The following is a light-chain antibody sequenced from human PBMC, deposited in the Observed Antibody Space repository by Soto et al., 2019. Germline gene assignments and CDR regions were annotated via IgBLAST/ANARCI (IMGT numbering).Light chain of an antibody. Sequence: EIVLTQPGTLSLSPGERATLSCRASQTISYSYLAWYQQKPGQALRLLIYVASIRATGIPDRFSGSGSGTDFTLTISRLEPEDFAVYYCQQYGSSGTFGQGTKVDI. CDR3: QQYGSSGT. V-gene: IGKV3-20*01. CDR1: QTISYSY. J-gene: IGKJ1*01. CDR2: VAS.